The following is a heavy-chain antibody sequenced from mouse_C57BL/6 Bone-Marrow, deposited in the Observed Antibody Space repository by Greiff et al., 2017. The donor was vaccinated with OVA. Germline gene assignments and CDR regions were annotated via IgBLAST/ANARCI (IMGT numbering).Heavy chain of an antibody. CDR3: ARSHYYGRSYCYFDY. CDR2: IYPGRGST. V-gene: IGHV1-55*01. D-gene: IGHD1-1*01. CDR1: GYTFTSYW. J-gene: IGHJ2*01. Sequence: VQLQQPGAELVKPGASVKMSCKASGYTFTSYWITWVTQRPGHGLEWIGDIYPGRGSTNYNEKFKSKATLTVDTSSSTAYMQLSSLTSEDSAVYYCARSHYYGRSYCYFDYWGQGTTLTVSS.